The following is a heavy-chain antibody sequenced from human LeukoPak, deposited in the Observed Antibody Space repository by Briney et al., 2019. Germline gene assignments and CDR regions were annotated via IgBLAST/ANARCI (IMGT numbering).Heavy chain of an antibody. D-gene: IGHD2-15*01. CDR1: GGTFSSYA. CDR2: IIPIFGKA. CDR3: ARAPTFYCSGGSCYSSGYFQH. Sequence: SVKVSCKASGGTFSSYAISWVRQAPGQGLEWMGGIIPIFGKANYAQKFQGRVTITADESTSTAYMELSSLRSEDTAVYYCARAPTFYCSGGSCYSSGYFQHWGQGTLVTVSS. V-gene: IGHV1-69*01. J-gene: IGHJ1*01.